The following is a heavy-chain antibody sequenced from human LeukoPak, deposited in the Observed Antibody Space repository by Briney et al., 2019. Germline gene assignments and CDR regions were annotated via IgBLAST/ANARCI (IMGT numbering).Heavy chain of an antibody. CDR1: GYTFTSYG. Sequence: ASVKVSCKASGYTFTSYGISWVRQAPGQGLEWMGWISAYNGNTNYAQKLQGRVTMTTDTSTSTAYMELRSLRSDDTAVYYCARDNFWSGYPFYYYYYYMDVWGKGTTVTVS. D-gene: IGHD3-3*01. J-gene: IGHJ6*03. V-gene: IGHV1-18*01. CDR2: ISAYNGNT. CDR3: ARDNFWSGYPFYYYYYYMDV.